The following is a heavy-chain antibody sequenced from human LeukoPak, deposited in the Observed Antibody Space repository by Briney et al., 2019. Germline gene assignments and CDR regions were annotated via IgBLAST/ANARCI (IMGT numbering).Heavy chain of an antibody. Sequence: PVASVKVSCKASGYTFTSYDINSVRQATGQGLEGMGWMNPNSGNTGYAQKFQGRVTMTRNTSISTAYMELSSLRSEDTAVYYCARARRDIVVVPAASHYYYYYMDVWGKGTTVTVSS. J-gene: IGHJ6*03. CDR2: MNPNSGNT. D-gene: IGHD2-2*01. CDR3: ARARRDIVVVPAASHYYYYYMDV. CDR1: GYTFTSYD. V-gene: IGHV1-8*01.